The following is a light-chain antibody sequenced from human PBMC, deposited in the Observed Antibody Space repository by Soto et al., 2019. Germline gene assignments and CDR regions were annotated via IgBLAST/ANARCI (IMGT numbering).Light chain of an antibody. CDR1: LSVYSS. CDR3: QQYNNWPPFT. J-gene: IGKJ5*01. Sequence: EIVMTQSPATLSVSPGERATLSCRVSLSVYSSLAWYQQKPGQAPRLLIYAASMRATGIPARFSGSGSGTEFSLTISNLQSEDSAVYYCQQYNNWPPFTFGQGTRLEIK. CDR2: AAS. V-gene: IGKV3D-15*03.